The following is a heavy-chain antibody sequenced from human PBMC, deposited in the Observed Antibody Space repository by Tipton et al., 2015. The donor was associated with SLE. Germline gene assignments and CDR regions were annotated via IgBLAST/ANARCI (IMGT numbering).Heavy chain of an antibody. Sequence: TLSLTCAVYGGSFSGYYWSWIRQPPGKGLEWIGEINHSGSTNYNPSLKSRVTISVDTSKNQFSLKLSSVTAADTAVYYCARRGAAGWGYYYYGMDVWGQGTTVTVSS. CDR2: INHSGST. J-gene: IGHJ6*02. D-gene: IGHD6-13*01. CDR1: GGSFSGYY. CDR3: ARRGAAGWGYYYYGMDV. V-gene: IGHV4-34*01.